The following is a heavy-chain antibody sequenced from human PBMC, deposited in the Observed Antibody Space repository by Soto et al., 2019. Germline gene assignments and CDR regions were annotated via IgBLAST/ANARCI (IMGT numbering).Heavy chain of an antibody. D-gene: IGHD3-22*01. V-gene: IGHV5-10-1*01. Sequence: PGESLKISCNVSGYRFTTFWISWVRQMPEKGLEWMGRPDPADSFTNYSPSFQGHVTISVDKSINTAYLQWSSLKASDTAIYYCARHLYDNRNYLDALDVWGQGTMVTVSS. J-gene: IGHJ3*01. CDR1: GYRFTTFW. CDR2: PDPADSFT. CDR3: ARHLYDNRNYLDALDV.